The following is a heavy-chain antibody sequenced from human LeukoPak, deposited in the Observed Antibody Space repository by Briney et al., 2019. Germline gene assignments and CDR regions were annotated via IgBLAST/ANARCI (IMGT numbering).Heavy chain of an antibody. CDR2: INHSGST. D-gene: IGHD2-2*01. CDR1: GGSFSGYY. J-gene: IGHJ6*03. CDR3: ARGEGIVVVPAAKNNYYYYMDV. Sequence: SETLSLTCAVSGGSFSGYYWSWIRQPPGRGLEWIGKINHSGSTNYNPSLKSRVTISVDTSKNQFSLKLSSVTAADTAVYYCARGEGIVVVPAAKNNYYYYMDVWGKGTTVTVSS. V-gene: IGHV4-34*01.